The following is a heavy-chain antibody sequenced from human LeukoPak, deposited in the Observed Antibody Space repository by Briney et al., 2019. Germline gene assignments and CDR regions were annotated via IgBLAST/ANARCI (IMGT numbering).Heavy chain of an antibody. Sequence: SETLSLTCTVSGGSISSYYWSWIRQPPGKGLEWIGHVYYSGSTNYNPSLKSRVTISVDTSKNQFSLKLSSVTAADTAVYYCARATKLLRYFDWSRHYFDYWGQGTLVTVSS. CDR2: VYYSGST. CDR3: ARATKLLRYFDWSRHYFDY. J-gene: IGHJ4*02. CDR1: GGSISSYY. D-gene: IGHD3-9*01. V-gene: IGHV4-59*12.